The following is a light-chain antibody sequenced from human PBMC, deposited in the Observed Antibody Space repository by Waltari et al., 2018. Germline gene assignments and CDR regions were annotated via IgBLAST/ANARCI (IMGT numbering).Light chain of an antibody. J-gene: IGLJ3*02. CDR3: QSTDSSSTYTV. CDR2: KDT. V-gene: IGLV3-25*03. CDR1: TLTKLY. Sequence: SYDLTQPPSLSVSPGQTATINCSGETLTKLYAYWYQQKPGQAPLLVISKDTERPSGIPERFSGSSSGTTVTLTISGVRAEDEGDYYCQSTDSSSTYTVFGGGTKLTVL.